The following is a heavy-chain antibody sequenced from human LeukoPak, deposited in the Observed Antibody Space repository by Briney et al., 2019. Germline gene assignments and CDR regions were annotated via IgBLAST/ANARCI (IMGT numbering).Heavy chain of an antibody. CDR1: GVSISSYY. J-gene: IGHJ4*02. Sequence: PSETLSLTCTVSGVSISSYYWSWIRQPAGKGLEWIGRMYNSGSTNYNPSLKSRVTMSVDTSKNQFSLNLTSVTAADTAVYCCARDLHDSNSLAFDYWGQGTLVTVSS. D-gene: IGHD3-22*01. V-gene: IGHV4-4*07. CDR2: MYNSGST. CDR3: ARDLHDSNSLAFDY.